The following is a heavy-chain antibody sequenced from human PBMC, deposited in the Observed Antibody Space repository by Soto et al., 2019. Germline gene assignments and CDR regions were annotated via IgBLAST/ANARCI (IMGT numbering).Heavy chain of an antibody. D-gene: IGHD3-22*01. CDR3: ARDPDSSGYYYFDY. Sequence: GASLRLSSEPSGFTFSSYAMHWVRQAPGKGLEYVSAISSYGGSTYYANSVKGRFTISRDNSKNTLYLQMGSLRAEDMAVYYCARDPDSSGYYYFDYWGQGT. CDR2: ISSYGGST. J-gene: IGHJ4*02. CDR1: GFTFSSYA. V-gene: IGHV3-64*01.